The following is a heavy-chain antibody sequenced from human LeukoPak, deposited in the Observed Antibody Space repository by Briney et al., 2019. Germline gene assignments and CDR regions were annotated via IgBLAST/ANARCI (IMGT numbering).Heavy chain of an antibody. V-gene: IGHV1-69*13. CDR1: GGTFSSHE. J-gene: IGHJ4*02. CDR3: ARGWLADSTVVTPYNY. Sequence: SVKVSCKASGGTFSSHEISWVRQAPGQGLEWMGGITPMFGIAKYAQKFQGRVTISAVESMSTVHMELSSLRSEDTAKYYCARGWLADSTVVTPYNYWGQGTLVTVSS. D-gene: IGHD4-23*01. CDR2: ITPMFGIA.